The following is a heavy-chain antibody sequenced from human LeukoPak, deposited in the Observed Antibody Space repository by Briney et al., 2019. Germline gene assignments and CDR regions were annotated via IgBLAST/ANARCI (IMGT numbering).Heavy chain of an antibody. D-gene: IGHD2-21*02. CDR2: ISYDGSNK. CDR1: GFTFSSYA. V-gene: IGHV3-30*04. Sequence: GGSLRLSCAASGFTFSSYAMHWVRQAPGKGLEWVAVISYDGSNKYYADSVKGRFTISRDNSNNTLYLQMTSLRAEDTAVYYCAGGLAYCGGDCSPPFDYWGQGTLVTVSS. J-gene: IGHJ4*02. CDR3: AGGLAYCGGDCSPPFDY.